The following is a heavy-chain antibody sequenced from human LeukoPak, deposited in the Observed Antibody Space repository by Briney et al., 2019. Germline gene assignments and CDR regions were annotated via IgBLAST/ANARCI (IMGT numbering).Heavy chain of an antibody. Sequence: GGSLRLSCAASGFTFSTFWMSWVRQAPGKGLEWVANINQDGSEKYYVGSMKGRFTASRDNAKNSLYLQMDSLRAEDTAVYYCARGGTFVSDYWGQGTLVTVSS. D-gene: IGHD1-1*01. CDR3: ARGGTFVSDY. J-gene: IGHJ4*02. V-gene: IGHV3-7*01. CDR2: INQDGSEK. CDR1: GFTFSTFW.